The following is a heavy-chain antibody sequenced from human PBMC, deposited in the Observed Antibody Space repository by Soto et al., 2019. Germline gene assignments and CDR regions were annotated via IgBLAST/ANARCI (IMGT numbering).Heavy chain of an antibody. D-gene: IGHD3-10*01. CDR3: ARGLILWFGELSRRGGYYNYMDV. J-gene: IGHJ6*03. CDR1: GGSFSGYQ. Sequence: SETLSLTCAVYGGSFSGYQWSWIRQTPGKGLEWIGEINDSGNINYNPSLKSRVSIFVDTAKKQISLKLSSVTAADTAVYYCARGLILWFGELSRRGGYYNYMDVWGKGTTVTVSS. V-gene: IGHV4-34*01. CDR2: INDSGNI.